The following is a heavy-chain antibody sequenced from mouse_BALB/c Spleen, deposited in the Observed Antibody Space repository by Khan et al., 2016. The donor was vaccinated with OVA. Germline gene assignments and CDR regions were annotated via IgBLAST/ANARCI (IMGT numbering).Heavy chain of an antibody. V-gene: IGHV1S136*01. J-gene: IGHJ3*01. Sequence: EVQLKQSGPDLVKPGASVKMSCKASGYTFTNYVMHWVKQKPGQGLEWIGYINPDNDGIRYNEKFKDKATLTSDKSSRTAYLELSSVTSADSAVYYWAREASNWDFSCAYWGQGTLVTVSA. CDR1: GYTFTNYV. D-gene: IGHD4-1*01. CDR3: AREASNWDFSCAY. CDR2: INPDNDGI.